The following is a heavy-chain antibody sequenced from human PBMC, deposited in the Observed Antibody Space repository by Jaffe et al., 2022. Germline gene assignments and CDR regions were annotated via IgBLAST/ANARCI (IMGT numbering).Heavy chain of an antibody. D-gene: IGHD5-12*01. J-gene: IGHJ6*03. CDR3: ARVSSGYDYYYYYYMDV. CDR2: IYYSGSS. CDR1: GGSISSYY. Sequence: QVQLEESGPGLVKPSETLSLTCTVSGGSISSYYWSWIRQSPGKGLEWIGYIYYSGSSNYNPSLKSRVTISIDTSKNQFSLKLNSVTAADTAVYYCARVSSGYDYYYYYYMDVWGKGTTVTVSS. V-gene: IGHV4-59*01.